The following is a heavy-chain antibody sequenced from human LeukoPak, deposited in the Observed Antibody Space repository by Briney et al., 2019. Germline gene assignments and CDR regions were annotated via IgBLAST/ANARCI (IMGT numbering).Heavy chain of an antibody. J-gene: IGHJ4*02. Sequence: SQTLSLTCAISGDTVSSNSAAWNWIRQSPSRGLEWLGRAYFRSKWYNDYAESVKGRISINPDTSKNQFSLQLNSVNPEDTAVYYCANFYLDNWSQGSLVTVSS. CDR3: ANFYLDN. D-gene: IGHD2/OR15-2a*01. V-gene: IGHV6-1*01. CDR1: GDTVSSNSAA. CDR2: AYFRSKWYN.